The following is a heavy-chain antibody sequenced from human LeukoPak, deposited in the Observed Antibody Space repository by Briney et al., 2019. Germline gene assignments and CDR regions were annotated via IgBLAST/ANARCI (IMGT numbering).Heavy chain of an antibody. CDR1: GGTFSSYA. V-gene: IGHV1-69*01. J-gene: IGHJ1*01. CDR2: IIPIFGTA. Sequence: SVKVSCKASGGTFSSYAISWVRQAPGQGLEWMGGIIPIFGTANYAQKFQGRVTITADESTSSAYMELSSLRSEDTAVYYCARGDLPAALPEYFQHWGQGTLVTVSS. CDR3: ARGDLPAALPEYFQH. D-gene: IGHD2-2*01.